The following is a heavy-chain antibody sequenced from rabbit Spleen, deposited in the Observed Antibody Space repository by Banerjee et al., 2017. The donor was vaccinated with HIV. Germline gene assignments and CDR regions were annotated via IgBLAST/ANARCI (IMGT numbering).Heavy chain of an antibody. V-gene: IGHV1S43*01. CDR1: GFSFSDRDV. D-gene: IGHD2-1*01. CDR2: IRTSRTIT. CDR3: ARFFLDNGGGYYDL. J-gene: IGHJ4*01. Sequence: QQQLVESGGGLVKPGASLTLTCKASGFSFSDRDVMCWVRQAPGKGLELIACIRTSRTITWYASWVNGRFSISRSTSLNTVDLKMTSLTAADTATYFCARFFLDNGGGYYDLWGQGTLVTVS.